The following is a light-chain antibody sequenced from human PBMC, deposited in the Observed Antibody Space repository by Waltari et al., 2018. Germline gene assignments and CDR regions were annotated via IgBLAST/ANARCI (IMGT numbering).Light chain of an antibody. Sequence: DIQVTQSPSSLSASVGDRVTITCRASQKIYSYLNWYQQKPGKAPNPLIYAASTLQSGVPSRFSGSGSGTDFTLTISSLQPEDFATYYCQQSYSTLYLTFGGGTKVEIK. V-gene: IGKV1-39*01. J-gene: IGKJ4*01. CDR1: QKIYSY. CDR2: AAS. CDR3: QQSYSTLYLT.